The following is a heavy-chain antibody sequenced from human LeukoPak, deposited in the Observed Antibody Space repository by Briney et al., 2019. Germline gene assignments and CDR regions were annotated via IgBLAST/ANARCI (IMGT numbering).Heavy chain of an antibody. V-gene: IGHV3-21*01. Sequence: PRGSLRLSCALSGFTFGDYNMNWVRQAPGKGLEWVSSISSSSLYIYYSDSVKGRFTISRDTAKNSLFLQMDSLRADDTAVYYCARGVAPSYYFDSWGQGTLVTVSS. D-gene: IGHD5-12*01. CDR1: GFTFGDYN. CDR2: ISSSSLYI. J-gene: IGHJ4*02. CDR3: ARGVAPSYYFDS.